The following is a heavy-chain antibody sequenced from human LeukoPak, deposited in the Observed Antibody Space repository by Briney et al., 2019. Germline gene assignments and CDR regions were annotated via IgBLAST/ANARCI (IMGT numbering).Heavy chain of an antibody. D-gene: IGHD3-3*01. V-gene: IGHV1-18*04. Sequence: GASVKVSCKASGYTFTGYYMHWVRQAPGQGLEWMGWISAYNGNTNYAQKLQGRVTMTTDTSTSTAYMELRSLRSDDTAVFYCTREGPNAYYDYWSGYYRYYYYMDVWGKGTTVTVSS. CDR1: GYTFTGYY. CDR2: ISAYNGNT. CDR3: TREGPNAYYDYWSGYYRYYYYMDV. J-gene: IGHJ6*03.